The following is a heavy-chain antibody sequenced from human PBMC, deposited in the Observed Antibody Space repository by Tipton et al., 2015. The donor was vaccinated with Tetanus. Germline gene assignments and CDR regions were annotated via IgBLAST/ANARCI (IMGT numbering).Heavy chain of an antibody. CDR2: IIPSFGAA. CDR1: GGTFDRYG. CDR3: ARGNERDPVIYFDF. J-gene: IGHJ4*02. V-gene: IGHV1-69*06. Sequence: QLVQSGAEVKKPGSSVKVSCKASGGTFDRYGYSWVRQAPGQGLERMGGIIPSFGAANYAQQFLARITITADKSTRTVYMELSRLTSEDTATYYCARGNERDPVIYFDFWGQGSPVAVSS. D-gene: IGHD1-1*01.